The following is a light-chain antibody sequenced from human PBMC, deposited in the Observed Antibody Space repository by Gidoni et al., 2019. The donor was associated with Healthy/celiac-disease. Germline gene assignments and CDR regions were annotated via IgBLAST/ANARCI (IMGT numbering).Light chain of an antibody. V-gene: IGKV3-11*01. CDR1: QSVSSY. J-gene: IGKJ1*01. Sequence: EIVLTQSPATLSLSPGERATLSCRASQSVSSYLAWYQQKPGQAPRLLIYDASNRATGIPARFSGSGSGTYFTLTISSLEPEDFAVYYCQQRSNWPRTFGQXTKVEIK. CDR3: QQRSNWPRT. CDR2: DAS.